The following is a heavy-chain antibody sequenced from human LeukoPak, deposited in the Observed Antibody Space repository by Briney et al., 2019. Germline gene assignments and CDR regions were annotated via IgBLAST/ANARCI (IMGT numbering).Heavy chain of an antibody. D-gene: IGHD1-26*01. Sequence: PGGSLRLSCAASGFIVSNKYMSCVRQAPGKGLEWVSFIYSGGSTSYADSVKGRFTISRDNSKNTLYLQMNSLRAEDTAVYYCASLVGASKTYFDLWGRGTLVTVSS. J-gene: IGHJ2*01. CDR3: ASLVGASKTYFDL. CDR1: GFIVSNKY. V-gene: IGHV3-66*01. CDR2: IYSGGST.